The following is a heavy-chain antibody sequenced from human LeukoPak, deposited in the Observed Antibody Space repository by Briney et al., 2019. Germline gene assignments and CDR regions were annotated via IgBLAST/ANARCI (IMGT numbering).Heavy chain of an antibody. CDR3: ARGSIFGSP. J-gene: IGHJ5*02. CDR2: MYYSGST. CDR1: GGSISSYY. D-gene: IGHD3-3*01. Sequence: SETLSLTCTVSGGSISSYYWSWIRQPPGKGLEWIGYMYYSGSTNYNPSLKSRVTISVDTSKNQFSLRLSSVTAADTAVYYCARGSIFGSPWGQGTLVTVSS. V-gene: IGHV4-59*12.